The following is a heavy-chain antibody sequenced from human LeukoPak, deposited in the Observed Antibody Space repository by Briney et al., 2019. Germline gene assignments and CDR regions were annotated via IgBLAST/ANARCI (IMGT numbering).Heavy chain of an antibody. CDR3: ARERYDIWSFDL. CDR1: GVSFSTYY. Sequence: SETLSLTCTVSGVSFSTYYWSWVRQPPGKGLEWIGYIYTTGSTSYNASLKSRVTISVDTSKRQFPLKLSSVTAADTAMYFCARERYDIWSFDLWGPGALVTVSS. V-gene: IGHV4-4*09. CDR2: IYTTGST. J-gene: IGHJ4*02. D-gene: IGHD3-9*01.